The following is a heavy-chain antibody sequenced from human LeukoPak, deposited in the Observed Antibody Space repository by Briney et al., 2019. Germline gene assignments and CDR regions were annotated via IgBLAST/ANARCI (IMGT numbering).Heavy chain of an antibody. CDR3: ARGSDPNWFDP. CDR1: GFTFSSFW. Sequence: GGSLRLSCVGSGFTFSSFWMTWVRQAPGKGLEWVANMKQDGSEDYYVDSVKGRFTISRDNAKNSLYLQMNSLRAEDTAVYYCARGSDPNWFDPWGQGTLVTVSS. V-gene: IGHV3-7*01. CDR2: MKQDGSED. J-gene: IGHJ5*02.